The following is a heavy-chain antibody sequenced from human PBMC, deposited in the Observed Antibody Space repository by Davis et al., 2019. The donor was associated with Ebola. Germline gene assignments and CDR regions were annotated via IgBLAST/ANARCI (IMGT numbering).Heavy chain of an antibody. D-gene: IGHD2-21*01. CDR1: GGSFSGYY. CDR2: INHSGST. CDR3: ARVRAVVPYYGMDV. V-gene: IGHV4-34*01. J-gene: IGHJ6*02. Sequence: PSETLSLTCAVYGGSFSGYYWSWIRQPPGKGLEWIGEINHSGSTNYNPSLKSRVTISVDTSKNQFSLKLSSVTAADTAVYYCARVRAVVPYYGMDVWGQGTTVTVSS.